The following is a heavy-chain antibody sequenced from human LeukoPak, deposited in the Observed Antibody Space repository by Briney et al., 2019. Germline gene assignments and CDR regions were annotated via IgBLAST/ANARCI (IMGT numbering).Heavy chain of an antibody. D-gene: IGHD6-13*01. J-gene: IGHJ4*02. CDR1: GYSFTSYW. Sequence: LGESLKISCKGAGYSFTSYWIGWVRQMPGKGLEWMGIIYPGDSDTRYSPSFQGQVTISADKSISTAYLQWSSLKASDTAMYYCARLIKQQLPLYYFDYWGQGTLVTVSS. CDR3: ARLIKQQLPLYYFDY. CDR2: IYPGDSDT. V-gene: IGHV5-51*01.